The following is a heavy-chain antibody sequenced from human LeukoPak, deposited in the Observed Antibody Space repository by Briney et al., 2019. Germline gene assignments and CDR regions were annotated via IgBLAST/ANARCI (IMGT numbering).Heavy chain of an antibody. CDR1: GGSVSTSDHY. Sequence: NPSETLSLTCTVSGGSVSTSDHYWGWIRQSPVKGLEWIGDVFYTGKTNYNPSLRGRATISIDTSKNQFSLKLTYVTAADSAVYYCARVFDSWGQGTLVTVSS. CDR2: VFYTGKT. CDR3: ARVFDS. J-gene: IGHJ4*02. V-gene: IGHV4-39*07.